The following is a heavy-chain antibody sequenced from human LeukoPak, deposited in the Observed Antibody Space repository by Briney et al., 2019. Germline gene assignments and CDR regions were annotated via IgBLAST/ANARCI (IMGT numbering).Heavy chain of an antibody. CDR3: ARDLVVATGVDYYYYMDV. CDR1: GFTFSSYS. D-gene: IGHD5-12*01. CDR2: VSSSSSYI. J-gene: IGHJ6*03. Sequence: PGGSLRLSCAASGFTFSSYSMNWVRQAPGKGLEWVSSVSSSSSYIYYADSVKGRFTISRDNAKNSLYLQMNSLRAEDTAVYYCARDLVVATGVDYYYYMDVWGKGTTVTASS. V-gene: IGHV3-21*01.